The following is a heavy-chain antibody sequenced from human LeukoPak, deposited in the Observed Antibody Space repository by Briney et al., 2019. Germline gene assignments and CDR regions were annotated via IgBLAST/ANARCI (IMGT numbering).Heavy chain of an antibody. J-gene: IGHJ4*02. CDR1: GFTVRSNY. D-gene: IGHD5-12*01. CDR2: IYSGGTT. CDR3: ARGTIYSPRGEDF. V-gene: IGHV3-53*01. Sequence: PGGSLRLSCAASGFTVRSNYMSWVRQAPGKGLEWVSVIYSGGTTYYADSVKGRLTISRDNSKNTLYLQMNSLRAEDTAVYYCARGTIYSPRGEDFWGQGTLVTVSS.